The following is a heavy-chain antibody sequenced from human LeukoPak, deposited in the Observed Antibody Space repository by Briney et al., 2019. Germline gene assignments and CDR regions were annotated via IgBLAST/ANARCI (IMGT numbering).Heavy chain of an antibody. CDR1: GFTLTNYV. Sequence: GGSLRLSCAASGFTLTNYVWTWIRQAPGKGLEWVSTISSSGGSTYHADSVKGRFTISRDSSKNTLYLQMSSLRTEDTALYYCAKGCTACYIGWCSGDSYFDLWGRGTLVTVSS. J-gene: IGHJ2*01. V-gene: IGHV3-23*01. CDR2: ISSSGGST. CDR3: AKGCTACYIGWCSGDSYFDL. D-gene: IGHD2-2*02.